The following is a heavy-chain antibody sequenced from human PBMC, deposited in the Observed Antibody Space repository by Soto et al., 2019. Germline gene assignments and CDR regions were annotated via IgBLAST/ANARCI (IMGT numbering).Heavy chain of an antibody. J-gene: IGHJ4*02. CDR1: GFSLSTSGVG. Sequence: QITLKESGPTLVKPTQTLTLTCTFSGFSLSTSGVGVGWIRQPPEKALEWLALIYWDDDKRYSPSLNSRLTITKDTSKSQVVLTMTSMEPVDTATYYCAHYDILTGYVYWCQGTLVTVSS. D-gene: IGHD3-9*01. V-gene: IGHV2-5*02. CDR3: AHYDILTGYVY. CDR2: IYWDDDK.